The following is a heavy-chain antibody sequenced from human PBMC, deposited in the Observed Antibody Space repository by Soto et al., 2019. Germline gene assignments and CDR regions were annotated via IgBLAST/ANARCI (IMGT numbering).Heavy chain of an antibody. V-gene: IGHV4-39*01. CDR3: ARQFDDYCFFDY. J-gene: IGHJ4*02. CDR2: IYYSGST. D-gene: IGHD4-17*01. CDR1: GGSISSSSYY. Sequence: QLQLQESGPGLVKPSETLSLTCTVSGGSISSSSYYWGWIRQPPGKGLEWIGSIYYSGSTYYNPSLKRRVTISVDTSKNQFSLKLSSVTAADTAVYYCARQFDDYCFFDYWGQGTLVTVSS.